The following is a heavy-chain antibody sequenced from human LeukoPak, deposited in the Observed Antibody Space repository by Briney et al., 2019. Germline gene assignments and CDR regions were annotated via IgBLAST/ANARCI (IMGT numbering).Heavy chain of an antibody. J-gene: IGHJ4*02. Sequence: GGSLRLSCAASGFTFSNAWMSWVRQAPGKGLEWVGRIKSKTDGGTTDYAAPVKGRFTISRDDSKNTLYLQMNSLKTEDTAVYYCTTDVDYDILTGYPSYFDYWGQGTLVTVSS. CDR2: IKSKTDGGTT. CDR3: TTDVDYDILTGYPSYFDY. V-gene: IGHV3-15*01. D-gene: IGHD3-9*01. CDR1: GFTFSNAW.